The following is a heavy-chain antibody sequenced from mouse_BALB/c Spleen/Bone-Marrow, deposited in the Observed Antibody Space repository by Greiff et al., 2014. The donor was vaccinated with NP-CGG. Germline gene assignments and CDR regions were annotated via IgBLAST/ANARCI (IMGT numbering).Heavy chain of an antibody. CDR2: IWAGGST. CDR3: ARDYGSSYYAMDY. CDR1: GFSLTSYG. D-gene: IGHD1-1*01. J-gene: IGHJ4*01. V-gene: IGHV2-9*02. Sequence: QVQLKQSGPGLVAPSQSLSITCTVSGFSLTSYGVHWVRQPPGKGLEWLGVIWAGGSTNYNSALMSRLSISKDNSKSQVFLEMNSLQTDDTAMYYCARDYGSSYYAMDYWGQGTSVTVSS.